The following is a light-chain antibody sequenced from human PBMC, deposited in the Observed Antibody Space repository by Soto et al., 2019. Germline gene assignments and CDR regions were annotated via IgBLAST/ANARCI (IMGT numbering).Light chain of an antibody. CDR1: QGVRHD. CDR3: LQTNEYPLA. V-gene: IGKV1-17*01. CDR2: AAS. Sequence: DIQVNQSPSSLSASLGDRVTLTCRASQGVRHDFGWFQQKPGTAPKRLLYAASSTQSGVPSRFSGSGSGTEITLTSSRRQPEDLASYCCLQTNEYPLAFGGGTTVEI. J-gene: IGKJ4*02.